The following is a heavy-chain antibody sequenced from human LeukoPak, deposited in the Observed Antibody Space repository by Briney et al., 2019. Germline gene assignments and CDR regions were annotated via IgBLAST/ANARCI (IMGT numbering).Heavy chain of an antibody. Sequence: PSETLSLTCTVSGGSISIYYWSWIRQPPGKGLEWIGYIYYSGSTNYNPSLKSRVTISVDTSKNQFSLKLSSVTAADTAVYYCAREGGSSRSLENWGQGTLVTVSS. CDR1: GGSISIYY. CDR2: IYYSGST. V-gene: IGHV4-59*01. CDR3: AREGGSSRSLEN. D-gene: IGHD1-26*01. J-gene: IGHJ4*02.